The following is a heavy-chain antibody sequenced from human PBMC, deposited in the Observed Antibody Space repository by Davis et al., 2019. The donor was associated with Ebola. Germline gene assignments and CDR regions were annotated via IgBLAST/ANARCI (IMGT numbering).Heavy chain of an antibody. D-gene: IGHD2/OR15-2a*01. V-gene: IGHV3-48*02. CDR3: ARRIRGISRGAIDV. J-gene: IGHJ6*02. CDR1: GFTFNAYG. CDR2: IGGSDEGI. Sequence: PGGSLGLSCAASGFTFNAYGMYWFRQPPGKGLEWVSYIGGSDEGISYVDSVKGRFTISRDNAKDSLYLHMNSLRDEDTAVYYCARRIRGISRGAIDVWGQGTTVTVSS.